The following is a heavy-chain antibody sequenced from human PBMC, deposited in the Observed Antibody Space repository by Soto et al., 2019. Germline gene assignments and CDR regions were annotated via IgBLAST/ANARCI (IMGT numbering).Heavy chain of an antibody. CDR2: VYSSGST. CDR1: GGSISSSRDH. CDR3: ARHPQRTTVLTAFYFDS. D-gene: IGHD4-17*01. Sequence: PSETLSLTCTVSGGSISSSRDHWGWIRQPPGKGLEWIGNVYSSGSTYYNPSLMSRVALSVDPSKNHFSLKLSSVTAADTAVYYCARHPQRTTVLTAFYFDSWGQRILGTVSS. V-gene: IGHV4-39*01. J-gene: IGHJ4*02.